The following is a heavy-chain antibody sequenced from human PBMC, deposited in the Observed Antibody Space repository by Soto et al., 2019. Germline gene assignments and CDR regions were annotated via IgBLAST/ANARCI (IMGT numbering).Heavy chain of an antibody. CDR3: ARETGSTPNFDY. J-gene: IGHJ4*02. V-gene: IGHV1-3*01. CDR1: GYTFSRYA. Sequence: ASVKVSCKASGYTFSRYAIHWVRQAPGQSLEWMGWINAGAGGTVYSKKFQGRVTITRDTSASTVHMEVSSLTSEDTAVYYCARETGSTPNFDYWGQGTPVTVS. D-gene: IGHD4-17*01. CDR2: INAGAGGT.